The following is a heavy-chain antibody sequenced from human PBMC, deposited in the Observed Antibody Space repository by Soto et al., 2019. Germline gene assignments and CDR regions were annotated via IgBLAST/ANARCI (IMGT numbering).Heavy chain of an antibody. J-gene: IGHJ4*02. V-gene: IGHV1-69*01. CDR1: GDTFSSYA. CDR2: IIPMFGTA. Sequence: QVQLVQSGAEVKKPGSSVKVSCKASGDTFSSYAINWVRQAPGQGLEWMGGIIPMFGTANYAQKFKGRVTITAGESTSTVYMELSSLRSEDTAVYYCARMGPAHYYDSSDYYSPLDYWGQGTLVTVSS. D-gene: IGHD3-22*01. CDR3: ARMGPAHYYDSSDYYSPLDY.